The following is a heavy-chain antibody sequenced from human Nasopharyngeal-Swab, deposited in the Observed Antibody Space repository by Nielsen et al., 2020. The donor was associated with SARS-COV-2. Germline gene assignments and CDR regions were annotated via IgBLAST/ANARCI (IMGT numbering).Heavy chain of an antibody. D-gene: IGHD3-22*01. J-gene: IGHJ3*02. CDR2: IGITDGRT. Sequence: WIRQPPGKGLEWVSGIGITDGRTYYGDSVKGRFTISRDNSKNTLYLLMNSLRVEDTAVYYCAKAMGSVYDTSGHYNAFDIWGQGTTVTVSS. V-gene: IGHV3-23*01. CDR3: AKAMGSVYDTSGHYNAFDI.